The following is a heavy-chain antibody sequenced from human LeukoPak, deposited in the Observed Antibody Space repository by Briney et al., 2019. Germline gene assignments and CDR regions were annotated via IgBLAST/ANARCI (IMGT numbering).Heavy chain of an antibody. D-gene: IGHD4-17*01. J-gene: IGHJ4*02. CDR3: ARDQSTVIDY. Sequence: SETLSLTCAVYGGSFSGYYWSWIRQPPGKGLEWIGEINHSGSTNYNPSLKSRVTISVDTSKNQFSLKLSSVTAADTAVYYCARDQSTVIDYWGQGTLVTVSS. CDR2: INHSGST. CDR1: GGSFSGYY. V-gene: IGHV4-34*01.